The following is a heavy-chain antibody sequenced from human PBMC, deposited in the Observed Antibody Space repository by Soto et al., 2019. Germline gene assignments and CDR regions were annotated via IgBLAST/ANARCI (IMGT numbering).Heavy chain of an antibody. J-gene: IGHJ4*02. CDR3: AKAGGYSGYESYDY. CDR1: GFTFSDYA. D-gene: IGHD5-12*01. CDR2: ISYDGSNN. Sequence: VQLVESGGGAVQPGRSLRLSCAASGFTFSDYAMHWVRQAPGKGLEWVAFISYDGSNNYYADSVKGRFTLSRDNSENTLSLQMNRLRPEDTAVYYCAKAGGYSGYESYDYWGQGTLVTVSS. V-gene: IGHV3-30-3*01.